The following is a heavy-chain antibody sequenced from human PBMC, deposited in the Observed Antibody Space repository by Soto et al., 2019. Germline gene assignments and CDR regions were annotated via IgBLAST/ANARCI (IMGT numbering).Heavy chain of an antibody. Sequence: QVQLVQSGAEVKKPGASVKVSCKASGYTFTSYGISWVRQATGQGLEWMGWISAYNGNTNYAQKLQGRVTMTTDTSTSTAYMELRSLRSDDTAVYYCAREDIVVVPAAIGDYYYYGMDVWGQGTTVTVSS. CDR3: AREDIVVVPAAIGDYYYYGMDV. D-gene: IGHD2-2*01. J-gene: IGHJ6*02. CDR1: GYTFTSYG. V-gene: IGHV1-18*04. CDR2: ISAYNGNT.